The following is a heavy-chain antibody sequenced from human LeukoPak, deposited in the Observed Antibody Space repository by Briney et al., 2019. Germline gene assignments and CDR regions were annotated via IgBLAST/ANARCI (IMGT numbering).Heavy chain of an antibody. CDR3: ARNRASGRAFDI. Sequence: SETLSLTCTVSDYSISSGYYWGWIRQPPGKGLSWIGSIYYSGNTYYNPSLKSRVSMSVDTSKNQFSLKLSSVTAADTAVYFCARNRASGRAFDIWGQRTTVNVSS. CDR2: IYYSGNT. J-gene: IGHJ3*02. D-gene: IGHD1-14*01. CDR1: DYSISSGYY. V-gene: IGHV4-38-2*02.